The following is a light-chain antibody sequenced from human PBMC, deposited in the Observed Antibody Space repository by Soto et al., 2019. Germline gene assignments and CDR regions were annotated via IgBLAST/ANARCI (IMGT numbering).Light chain of an antibody. J-gene: IGKJ4*01. V-gene: IGKV1-27*01. CDR2: DAS. CDR1: QPISNY. CDR3: QKYNGARGLA. Sequence: DIQMTQSPSSLSASVGDRVTITCRATQPISNYLAWYQQRPGKVPKLLIYDASALQSGVPSRFSGSGSGTEFTLTISSLQPEDVATYYCQKYNGARGLAFGGGTTVDLK.